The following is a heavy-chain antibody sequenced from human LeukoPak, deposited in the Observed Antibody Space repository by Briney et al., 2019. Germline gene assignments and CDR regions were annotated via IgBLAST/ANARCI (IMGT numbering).Heavy chain of an antibody. V-gene: IGHV1-46*01. CDR3: ARGTTFLNRSFYMDV. Sequence: GASVKVSCKASGYIFTSYNIYWVRQAPGQGLEWMGIINPSGGTTNYAQKFKGRVTMTRDTSISTAYMELSRLRSDDTAVYYCARGTTFLNRSFYMDVWGKGTTVTVSS. CDR1: GYIFTSYN. J-gene: IGHJ6*03. CDR2: INPSGGTT. D-gene: IGHD2/OR15-2a*01.